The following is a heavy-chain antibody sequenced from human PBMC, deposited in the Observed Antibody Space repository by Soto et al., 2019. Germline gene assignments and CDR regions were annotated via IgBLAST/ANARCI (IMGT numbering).Heavy chain of an antibody. D-gene: IGHD6-19*01. V-gene: IGHV1-69*12. CDR2: IIPIFGTA. CDR1: GGTFSSYA. J-gene: IGHJ6*02. CDR3: AREDSSHHHNTHYYYYGMDA. Sequence: QVQLVQSGAEVKKPGSSVKVSCKASGGTFSSYAISWVRQAPGQGLEWMGGIIPIFGTANYAQKFQGRVTITADESAITAYMELSSLRSEDTAVYYCAREDSSHHHNTHYYYYGMDAWGQGTTVTVSS.